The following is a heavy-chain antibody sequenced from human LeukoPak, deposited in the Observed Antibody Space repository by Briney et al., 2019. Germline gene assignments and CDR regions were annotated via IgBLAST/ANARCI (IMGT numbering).Heavy chain of an antibody. J-gene: IGHJ4*02. V-gene: IGHV3-15*01. D-gene: IGHD3-22*01. CDR2: IKSETDGGTT. CDR3: TTSIYYYDSSDYYPPGLEC. CDR1: GFTFTNAW. Sequence: GGSLRLSCVGSGFTFTNAWMSWVRQVPGKGLEWVGRIKSETDGGTTDYAASVRGRFTLSRDYSKDTLFLQTYSLKTEDTAIYYCTTSIYYYDSSDYYPPGLECWGQGTLVTVSS.